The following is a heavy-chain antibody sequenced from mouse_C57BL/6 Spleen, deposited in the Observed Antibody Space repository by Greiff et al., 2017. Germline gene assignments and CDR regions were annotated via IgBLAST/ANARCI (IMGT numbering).Heavy chain of an antibody. Sequence: QVQLQQPGAELVKPGASVKMSCKASGYTFTSYWITWVKQRPGQGLEWIGDIYPGSGSTNYNEKFKGKAILTADKSSSTAYMELRSLTSEDSAVXYCTYYYGSSLYAMDYWGQGTSVTVSS. CDR3: TYYYGSSLYAMDY. CDR2: IYPGSGST. V-gene: IGHV1-55*01. J-gene: IGHJ4*01. D-gene: IGHD1-1*01. CDR1: GYTFTSYW.